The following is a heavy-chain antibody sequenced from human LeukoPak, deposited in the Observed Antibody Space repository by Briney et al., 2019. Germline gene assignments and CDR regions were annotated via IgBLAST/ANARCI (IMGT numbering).Heavy chain of an antibody. D-gene: IGHD3-22*01. V-gene: IGHV1-18*01. J-gene: IGHJ6*02. CDR1: GYTFTSYG. Sequence: ASVKVSCKASGYTFTSYGISWVRQAPGQGLEWMGWISAYNGNTNYAQKLQGRVTMTTDTSTSTAYMELRSLRSDDTAVYYCARRWDSSGYQVPHLPSRNYYYYGMDVWGQGTTVTVSS. CDR2: ISAYNGNT. CDR3: ARRWDSSGYQVPHLPSRNYYYYGMDV.